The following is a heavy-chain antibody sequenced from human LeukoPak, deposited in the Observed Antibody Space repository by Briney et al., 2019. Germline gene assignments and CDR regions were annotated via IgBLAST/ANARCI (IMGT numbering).Heavy chain of an antibody. CDR3: ARAGHSYGYAFFDY. CDR2: IYYNGST. Sequence: SETLSLTCTVSGGSISSYYWSWIRQPPGKGLEWIGYIYYNGSTNYNPSLKSRVTISVDTSKNQFSLKLSSVTAADTAVYYCARAGHSYGYAFFDYWGQGTLVTVSS. CDR1: GGSISSYY. J-gene: IGHJ4*02. V-gene: IGHV4-59*01. D-gene: IGHD5-18*01.